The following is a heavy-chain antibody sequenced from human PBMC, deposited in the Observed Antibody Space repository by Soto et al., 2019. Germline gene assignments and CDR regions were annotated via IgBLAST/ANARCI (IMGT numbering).Heavy chain of an antibody. CDR3: ARAGDYYDSSGYYMDV. CDR2: ISYDGSNK. D-gene: IGHD3-22*01. J-gene: IGHJ6*02. V-gene: IGHV3-30-3*01. CDR1: GFTFSSYA. Sequence: PGGSLRLSCAASGFTFSSYAMHWVRQAPGKGLEWVAVISYDGSNKYYADSVKGRFTISRDNSKNTLYLQMNSLREEDTAVYYCARAGDYYDSSGYYMDVWGQGTTVTVSS.